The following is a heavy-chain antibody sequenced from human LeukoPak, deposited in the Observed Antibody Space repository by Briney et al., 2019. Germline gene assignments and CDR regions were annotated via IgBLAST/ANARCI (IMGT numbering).Heavy chain of an antibody. J-gene: IGHJ4*02. CDR1: GFTFSCYG. CDR3: AKDKYSGSYGPLDY. D-gene: IGHD1-26*01. V-gene: IGHV3-30*18. CDR2: ISYDGSNK. Sequence: GGSLTLSCAASGFTFSCYGMHWLRPAPGKGLEGVAVISYDGSNKYYADSVKGRFTISRDNSKNTLYLQMNSLRAEDTAVYYCAKDKYSGSYGPLDYWGQGTLVTVSS.